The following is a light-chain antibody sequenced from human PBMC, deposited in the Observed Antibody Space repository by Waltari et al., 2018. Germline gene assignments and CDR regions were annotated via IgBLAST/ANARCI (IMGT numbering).Light chain of an antibody. CDR1: KIVSKS. Sequence: SYVVTQAPSVSLAPGQTARITWVADKIVSKSVHWYLQRPGEAPLLVVFDDNKRPSGIPERLSGTNSGNTATLIISRVEAGDEADYFCQVWDNDSDHVVFGGGTKLTVL. V-gene: IGLV3-21*02. J-gene: IGLJ2*01. CDR3: QVWDNDSDHVV. CDR2: DDN.